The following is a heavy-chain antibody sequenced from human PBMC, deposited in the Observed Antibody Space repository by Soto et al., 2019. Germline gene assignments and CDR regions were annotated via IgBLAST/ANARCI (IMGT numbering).Heavy chain of an antibody. J-gene: IGHJ3*02. Sequence: EVQLVQSGAEVKKPGESLRISCKGSGYSFTSYWISWVRQMPGKGLEWMGRIDPSDSYTNYSPSFQGHVTISADKSISTAYLQWSSLKASDTAMYYCAGPSIVVVPAATADAAFDIWGQGTMVTVSS. D-gene: IGHD2-2*01. CDR2: IDPSDSYT. CDR3: AGPSIVVVPAATADAAFDI. V-gene: IGHV5-10-1*03. CDR1: GYSFTSYW.